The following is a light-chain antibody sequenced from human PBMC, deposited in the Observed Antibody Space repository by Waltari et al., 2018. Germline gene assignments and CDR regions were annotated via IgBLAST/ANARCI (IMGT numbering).Light chain of an antibody. J-gene: IGLJ2*01. CDR3: SSYTRSSTLE. Sequence: QSALTQPASVSGSPGQSITNSCTGSSSDVGGYNYVSWYQQYPGKVPKLMIYEVSNRPSGVSNRLSGSKSGSTASLTSAGLQAEDEADYYCSSYTRSSTLEFGGGTKLTVL. CDR2: EVS. CDR1: SSDVGGYNY. V-gene: IGLV2-14*01.